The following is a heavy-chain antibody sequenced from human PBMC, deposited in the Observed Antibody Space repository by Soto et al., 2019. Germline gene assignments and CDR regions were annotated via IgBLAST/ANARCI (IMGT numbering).Heavy chain of an antibody. J-gene: IGHJ6*02. CDR3: ARTDRDFYGLDV. CDR2: ISAAGDP. Sequence: EVQLVESGGGLVQPGGSLRLSCEASGFTFRNYAMHWVRQGTGKGLEWVSGISAAGDPDYADSVEGRFTNARENAQNSFFQQMNRLRVGGTAVYYCARTDRDFYGLDVWGQGTTVIVSS. V-gene: IGHV3-13*05. CDR1: GFTFRNYA.